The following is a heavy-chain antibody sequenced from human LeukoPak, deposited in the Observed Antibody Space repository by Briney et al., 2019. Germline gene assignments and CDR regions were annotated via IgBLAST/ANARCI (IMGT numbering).Heavy chain of an antibody. J-gene: IGHJ4*02. CDR3: AKGPRGSSGYQIDY. Sequence: PGGSLRLSCAASGFTFSSHALSWVRQAPGKGLEWVSSLSGSGYNTYYADSVKGRFTISRDNSKNTLYLQMNSLRAEDTAVYYCAKGPRGSSGYQIDYWGQGTLVTVSS. V-gene: IGHV3-23*01. CDR2: LSGSGYNT. CDR1: GFTFSSHA. D-gene: IGHD3-22*01.